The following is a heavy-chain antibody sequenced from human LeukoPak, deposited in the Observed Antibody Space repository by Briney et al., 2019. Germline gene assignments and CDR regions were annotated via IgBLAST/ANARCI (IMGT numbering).Heavy chain of an antibody. CDR1: GFTFSSYW. CDR2: IKQDGSEK. V-gene: IGHV3-7*03. D-gene: IGHD3-22*01. J-gene: IGHJ3*02. CDR3: ARVPAPEDSSGYYAAFDI. Sequence: QSGGSLRLSCAASGFTFSSYWMSWVRQAPGKGLEWVANIKQDGSEKYYVDSVKGRFTISRDNAKTSLYLQMNSLRAEDTALYYCARVPAPEDSSGYYAAFDIWGQGTMVTVSS.